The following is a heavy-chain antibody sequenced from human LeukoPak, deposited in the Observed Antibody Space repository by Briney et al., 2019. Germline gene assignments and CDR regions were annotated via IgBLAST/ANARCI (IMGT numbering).Heavy chain of an antibody. CDR2: IIPIFGTA. J-gene: IGHJ4*02. D-gene: IGHD6-19*01. V-gene: IGHV1-69*13. Sequence: GASVKVSCKASGGTFSSYAINWVRQAPGQGLEWMGGIIPIFGTANYAQKFQGRVTITADESTSTAYMELSSLRSEDTAVYYCARCLGGSGWWEFDYWGQGTLVTVSS. CDR1: GGTFSSYA. CDR3: ARCLGGSGWWEFDY.